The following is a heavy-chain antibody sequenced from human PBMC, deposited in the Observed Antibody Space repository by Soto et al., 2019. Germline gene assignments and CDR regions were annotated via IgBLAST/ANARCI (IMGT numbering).Heavy chain of an antibody. Sequence: SETLSLTCAVSGGSISSSNWWSWVRQPPGKGLEWIGEIYHSGSTNYTPSLKSRVTISVDKSKNQFSLKLSSVTAADTAVYYCARYSSSYYYYYGMDVWGQGTTVTVSS. D-gene: IGHD6-6*01. CDR1: GGSISSSNW. V-gene: IGHV4-4*02. J-gene: IGHJ6*02. CDR3: ARYSSSYYYYYGMDV. CDR2: IYHSGST.